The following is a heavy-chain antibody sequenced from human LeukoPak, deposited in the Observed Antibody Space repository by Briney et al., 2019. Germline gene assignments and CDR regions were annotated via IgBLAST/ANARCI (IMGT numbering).Heavy chain of an antibody. V-gene: IGHV3-53*01. CDR1: GFTVSGNY. CDR2: IFSYGST. CDR3: ARDRSGDV. J-gene: IGHJ3*01. Sequence: GGSLRLSCEAPGFTVSGNYMSWVRQAPGKGLEWVSVIFSYGSTYYADSVKSRFTVSRDYSKNTLYLQMNSLRAEDTAVYYCARDRSGDVWGQGTMVTVSS.